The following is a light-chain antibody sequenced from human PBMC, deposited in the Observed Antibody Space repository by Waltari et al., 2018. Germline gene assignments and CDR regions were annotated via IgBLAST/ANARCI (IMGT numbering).Light chain of an antibody. Sequence: QSVLTQPPSVSAPPGQKVTISCSGSSSNIGNYLVSWYHQLPGATPKLLIYDNYKRPSGIPDRFSASKSGTSVTLDITGLQIGDEADYYCATWDNSLTAVVFGGGTKVTVL. V-gene: IGLV1-51*01. CDR3: ATWDNSLTAVV. CDR2: DNY. CDR1: SSNIGNYL. J-gene: IGLJ2*01.